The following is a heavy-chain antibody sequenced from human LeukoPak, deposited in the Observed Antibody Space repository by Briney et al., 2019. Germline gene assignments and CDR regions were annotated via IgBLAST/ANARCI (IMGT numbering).Heavy chain of an antibody. Sequence: GGSLRLSCAAPGLTFSSYAMHWVRQAPGKGLEWVAVISYDGSNKYYADSVKGRFTISRDNSKNTLYLQMNSLRAEDTAVYYCARDRDSYGSSYYGMDVWGQGTTVTVSS. CDR3: ARDRDSYGSSYYGMDV. J-gene: IGHJ6*02. D-gene: IGHD5-18*01. CDR1: GLTFSSYA. CDR2: ISYDGSNK. V-gene: IGHV3-30-3*01.